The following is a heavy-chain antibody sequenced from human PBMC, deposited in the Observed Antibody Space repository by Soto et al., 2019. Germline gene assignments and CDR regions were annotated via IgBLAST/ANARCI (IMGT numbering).Heavy chain of an antibody. CDR3: AKTDPGYCSGGSCYLFEYFQH. J-gene: IGHJ1*01. V-gene: IGHV3-23*01. CDR2: ISGSGGST. D-gene: IGHD2-15*01. Sequence: PGGSLRLSCAASGFTFSSYAMSWVRQAPGKGLEWVSAISGSGGSTYYADSVKGRFTISRDNSKNTLYLQMNSLRAEDTAVYYCAKTDPGYCSGGSCYLFEYFQHWGQGTLVTVSS. CDR1: GFTFSSYA.